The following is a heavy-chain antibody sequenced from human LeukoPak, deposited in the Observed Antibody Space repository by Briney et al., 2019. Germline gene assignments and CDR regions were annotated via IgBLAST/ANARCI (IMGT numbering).Heavy chain of an antibody. CDR1: GFTFSSYW. D-gene: IGHD1-26*01. V-gene: IGHV3-74*01. CDR3: AKGGKWDVTPFDY. J-gene: IGHJ4*02. Sequence: GGSLRLSCAASGFTFSSYWMHWVRQAPGKGLVWVSRINSDGSSTSYADSVKGRFTISRDNSKNTLYLQVNSLRAEDTAVYYCAKGGKWDVTPFDYWGQGTLVTVSS. CDR2: INSDGSST.